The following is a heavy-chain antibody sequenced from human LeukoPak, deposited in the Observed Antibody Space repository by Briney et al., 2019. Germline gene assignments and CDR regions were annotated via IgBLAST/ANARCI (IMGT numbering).Heavy chain of an antibody. CDR1: AFTFSDYY. J-gene: IGHJ4*02. CDR2: ISSSGSTI. V-gene: IGHV3-11*01. Sequence: GGSLRLSCAASAFTFSDYYMSWIRQAPGKGLEGVSYISSSGSTIYYADSVKGRFTISRDNAKNSLYLQMNSLRAEDTAVYYCAKEGLLGGFDYWGQGTLVTVSS. D-gene: IGHD3-16*01. CDR3: AKEGLLGGFDY.